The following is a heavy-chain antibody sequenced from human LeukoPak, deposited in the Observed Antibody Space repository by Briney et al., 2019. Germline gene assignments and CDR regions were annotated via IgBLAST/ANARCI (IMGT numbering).Heavy chain of an antibody. CDR3: ARANCSGGSCLLDY. CDR1: GGSISSYY. Sequence: PSETLSLTCTVSGGSISSYYWSWIRQPPGKGLEWIGYIYYSGSTNYNPSLKSRVTISVDTSKNQFSLKLSSVTAVDTAVYYCARANCSGGSCLLDYWGQGTLVTVSS. CDR2: IYYSGST. J-gene: IGHJ4*02. V-gene: IGHV4-59*01. D-gene: IGHD2-15*01.